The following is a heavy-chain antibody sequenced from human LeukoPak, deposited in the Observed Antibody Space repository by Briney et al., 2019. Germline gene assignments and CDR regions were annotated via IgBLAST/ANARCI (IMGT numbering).Heavy chain of an antibody. D-gene: IGHD3-10*01. J-gene: IGHJ4*02. CDR1: GFTFSSYG. Sequence: GGSLRLSCAASGFTFSSYGLHWVRQAPGKGLEWVAFIRYDGSNKYYADSVKGRFTISRDNSKNTLYLQMNSLRAEDTAVYYCARDMVRGVIIEPDGFDYWGQGTLVTVSS. V-gene: IGHV3-30*02. CDR2: IRYDGSNK. CDR3: ARDMVRGVIIEPDGFDY.